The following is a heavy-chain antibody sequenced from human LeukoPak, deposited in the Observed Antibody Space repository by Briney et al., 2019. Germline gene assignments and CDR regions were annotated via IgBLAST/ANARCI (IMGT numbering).Heavy chain of an antibody. Sequence: ASVKVSCMASGGTFSSYAISWVRQAPGQGLEWMGRIIPILGIANYAQKFQGGVTITADKSTSTAYMELSSLRSEDTAVYYCVITGDPTGDSSGYYRLKNDAFDIWGQGTMVTVSS. J-gene: IGHJ3*02. CDR1: GGTFSSYA. D-gene: IGHD3-22*01. CDR3: VITGDPTGDSSGYYRLKNDAFDI. V-gene: IGHV1-69*04. CDR2: IIPILGIA.